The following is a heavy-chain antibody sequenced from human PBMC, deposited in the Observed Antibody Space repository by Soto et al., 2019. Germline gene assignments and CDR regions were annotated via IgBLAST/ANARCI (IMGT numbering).Heavy chain of an antibody. D-gene: IGHD6-6*01. CDR2: INPNSGGT. V-gene: IGHV1-2*04. CDR1: GYTFTGYY. J-gene: IGHJ6*02. CDR3: ARWKIFSSSSCSDYYYYGMDV. Sequence: ASVKVSCKASGYTFTGYYMHWVRQAPGQGLEWMGWINPNSGGTNYAQKFQGWVTMTRDTTISTAYMELSRLRSDDTAVYYCARWKIFSSSSCSDYYYYGMDVWGQGTTVTVSS.